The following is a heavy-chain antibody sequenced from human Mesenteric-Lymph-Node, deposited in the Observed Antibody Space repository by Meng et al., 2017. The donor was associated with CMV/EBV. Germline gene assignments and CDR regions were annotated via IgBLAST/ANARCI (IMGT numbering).Heavy chain of an antibody. V-gene: IGHV3-11*04. Sequence: AAGLTLSDYYMSWIRQAQGKWLEWVSYIAGSSVSIYYADSVKGRFIISRDNAKNSLYLQMNSLRAEDTAVYYCAGTRDGYKRFGFDPWGQGTLVTVSS. J-gene: IGHJ5*02. CDR2: IAGSSVSI. D-gene: IGHD5-24*01. CDR1: GLTLSDYY. CDR3: AGTRDGYKRFGFDP.